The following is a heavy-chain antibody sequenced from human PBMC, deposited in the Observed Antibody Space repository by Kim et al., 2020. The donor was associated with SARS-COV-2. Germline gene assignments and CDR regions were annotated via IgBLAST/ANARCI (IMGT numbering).Heavy chain of an antibody. CDR1: GFTFSSYA. CDR3: AKGLSYDSSGFFDY. Sequence: GGSLRLSCAASGFTFSSYAMHWVRQAPGKGLEWVAAIWYDGSNKYYADSVKGRFTISRDNSKNTLYLQMNSLRAEDTAVYYCAKGLSYDSSGFFDYWGQGTLVTVSS. J-gene: IGHJ4*02. V-gene: IGHV3-33*06. D-gene: IGHD3-22*01. CDR2: IWYDGSNK.